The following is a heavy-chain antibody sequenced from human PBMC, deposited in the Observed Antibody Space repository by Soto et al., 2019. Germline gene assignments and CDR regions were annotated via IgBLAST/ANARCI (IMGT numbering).Heavy chain of an antibody. D-gene: IGHD5-12*01. V-gene: IGHV4-59*08. CDR1: GDSISSYY. J-gene: IGHJ4*02. CDR2: IYCSGST. Sequence: SLPLSVTCPVAGDSISSYYLNWIRKPPGKGLEWIGYIYCSGSTNYNPSLKSRVTISVDTSKNQFSLKLSSVTAADTAVYYCVRHAQWIIRAYWGQGSLVTVSS. CDR3: VRHAQWIIRAY.